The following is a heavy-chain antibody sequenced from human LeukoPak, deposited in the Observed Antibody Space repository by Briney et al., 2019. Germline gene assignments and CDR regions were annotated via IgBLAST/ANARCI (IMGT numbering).Heavy chain of an antibody. Sequence: PGGSLRLSCAASGFTFSSYAMSWVRQAPGEGLEWVSAISGSGGSTYYADSVKGRFTISRDNSKNTLYLQMNSLRAEGTAVYYCAKGSWIQLWSPFDYWGQGTLVTVSS. CDR2: ISGSGGST. D-gene: IGHD5-18*01. CDR1: GFTFSSYA. J-gene: IGHJ4*02. V-gene: IGHV3-23*01. CDR3: AKGSWIQLWSPFDY.